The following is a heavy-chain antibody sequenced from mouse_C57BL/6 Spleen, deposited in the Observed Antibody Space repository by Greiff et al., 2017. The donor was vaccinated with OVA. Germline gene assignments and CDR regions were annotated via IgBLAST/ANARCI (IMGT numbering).Heavy chain of an antibody. V-gene: IGHV5-9-1*02. D-gene: IGHD1-1*01. CDR1: GFTFSSYA. CDR3: TRDTPYGSSLYYAMDY. CDR2: ISSGGDYI. Sequence: EVKLMESGEGLVKPGGSLKLSCAASGFTFSSYAMSWVRQTPEKRLEWVAYISSGGDYIYYADTVKGRFTISRDNARNTLYLQMSSLKSEDTAMYYCTRDTPYGSSLYYAMDYWGQGTSVTVSS. J-gene: IGHJ4*01.